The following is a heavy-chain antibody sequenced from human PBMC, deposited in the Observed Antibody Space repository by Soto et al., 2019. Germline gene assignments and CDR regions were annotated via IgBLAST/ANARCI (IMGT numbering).Heavy chain of an antibody. V-gene: IGHV4-30-2*01. D-gene: IGHD2-15*01. CDR2: VYDSGIT. Sequence: QLQLQESGSGLVRPSQTLSVTCAVSGGSISSGGYPWTWIRQPPGKGLEWIGYVYDSGITYYNPFLKRRLTISVDTSKNPFSLTLTSVTAADTAVYFCARGRYCSGGRCYQDYWGQGTLVTVSS. CDR3: ARGRYCSGGRCYQDY. J-gene: IGHJ4*02. CDR1: GGSISSGGYP.